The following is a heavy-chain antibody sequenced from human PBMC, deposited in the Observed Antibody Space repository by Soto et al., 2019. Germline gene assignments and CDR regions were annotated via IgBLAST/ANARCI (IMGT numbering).Heavy chain of an antibody. CDR3: AKETKGVLYYDILTGSIGYFDY. Sequence: PGGSRRLSCAASGFTFSSYGMSWVRQAPGKGLEWVSAISGSGGSTYYADSVKGRFTISRDNSKNTLYLQMNSLRAEDTAVYYCAKETKGVLYYDILTGSIGYFDYWGQGTLVTVSS. D-gene: IGHD3-9*01. CDR2: ISGSGGST. V-gene: IGHV3-23*01. J-gene: IGHJ4*02. CDR1: GFTFSSYG.